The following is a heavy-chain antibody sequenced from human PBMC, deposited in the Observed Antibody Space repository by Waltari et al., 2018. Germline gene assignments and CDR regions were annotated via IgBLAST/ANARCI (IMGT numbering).Heavy chain of an antibody. Sequence: QVQLVQSGAEVKKPGASVKISCKTSEYTFTSSYIHWVRQAPGQGLEWMGIINPSGGSTIYEQKFQGRVTMTRDTSTSTVYMELSSLRSDDTAVYYCALDTGALWMDVWGQGT. V-gene: IGHV1-46*01. CDR1: EYTFTSSY. D-gene: IGHD2-21*01. CDR2: INPSGGST. CDR3: ALDTGALWMDV. J-gene: IGHJ6*02.